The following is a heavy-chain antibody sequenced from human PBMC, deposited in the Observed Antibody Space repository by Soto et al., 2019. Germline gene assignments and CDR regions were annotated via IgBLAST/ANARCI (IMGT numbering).Heavy chain of an antibody. Sequence: GASVKVSCKASGCTFTSYAMHWVRQAPGQRLEWMGWINAGNGNTKYSQKFQGRVTITRDTSASTAYMELSSLRSEDTAVYYCARERAYGDYEYWFDPWGQGTLVTVSS. J-gene: IGHJ5*02. V-gene: IGHV1-3*01. D-gene: IGHD4-17*01. CDR3: ARERAYGDYEYWFDP. CDR2: INAGNGNT. CDR1: GCTFTSYA.